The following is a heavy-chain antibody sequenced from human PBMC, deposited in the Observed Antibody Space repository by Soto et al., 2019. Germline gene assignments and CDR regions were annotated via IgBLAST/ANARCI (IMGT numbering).Heavy chain of an antibody. V-gene: IGHV4-31*02. CDR2: IPNTGRT. CDR3: ARARQYYDCELDP. J-gene: IGHJ5*02. Sequence: WTWIRQHPGKGLEWIGYIPNTGRTYYNPSLKSRLSISLDTSENQFSLKLTSVTAADTAIYYCARARQYYDCELDPWGQGTLVTVSS. D-gene: IGHD3-16*01.